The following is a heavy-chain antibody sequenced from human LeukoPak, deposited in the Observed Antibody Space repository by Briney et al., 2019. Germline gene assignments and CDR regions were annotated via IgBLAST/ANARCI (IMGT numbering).Heavy chain of an antibody. Sequence: PGGSLRLSCAASGFTFSSYSMNWVRQAPGKGLEWVSSIGSRSTYTYSADSVKGRFTISRDNAKNSLYLQMNSLRAGDTAVYYCARSWGSGSYYPYYFDYWGQGTLVTVSS. CDR1: GFTFSSYS. V-gene: IGHV3-21*01. D-gene: IGHD3-10*01. J-gene: IGHJ4*02. CDR2: IGSRSTYT. CDR3: ARSWGSGSYYPYYFDY.